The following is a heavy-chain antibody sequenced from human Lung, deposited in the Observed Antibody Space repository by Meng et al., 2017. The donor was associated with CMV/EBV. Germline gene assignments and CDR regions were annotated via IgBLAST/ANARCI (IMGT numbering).Heavy chain of an antibody. CDR2: IYSGYGST. Sequence: GGSLRLXCAASGFIFGNYAMNWVRQAPGKGLEWVSVIYSGYGSTYYADSVEGRFTISRDNSRKTLYLQMNGLRAEDTAVYYCVRDGYHCSSNSCYRQYFTYGLDVXRDGXTVTVSS. CDR1: GFIFGNYA. V-gene: IGHV3-23*03. CDR3: VRDGYHCSSNSCYRQYFTYGLDV. D-gene: IGHD2-2*02. J-gene: IGHJ6*04.